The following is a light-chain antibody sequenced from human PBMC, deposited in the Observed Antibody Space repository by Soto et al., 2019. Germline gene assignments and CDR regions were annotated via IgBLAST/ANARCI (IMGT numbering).Light chain of an antibody. Sequence: EIVLTQSPATLSVSPGERATLSCRASQSVSSYIAWYQQKPGQAPRLLIYDASNRATGVPVRFSGSGSGTDFTLTISSLEPEDFAVYYCQQRGDWPPLTFGGGTNVEIK. V-gene: IGKV3-11*01. CDR1: QSVSSY. CDR2: DAS. CDR3: QQRGDWPPLT. J-gene: IGKJ4*01.